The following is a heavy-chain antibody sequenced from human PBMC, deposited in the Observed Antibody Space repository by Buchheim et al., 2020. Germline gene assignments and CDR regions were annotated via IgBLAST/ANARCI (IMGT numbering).Heavy chain of an antibody. Sequence: QVQLQQWGAGLLKPSETLSLTCAVYGGSFSGYYWSWIRQPPGKGLEWIGEINHSGSTNYNPSLKSRVTISVDTSKNQFSLKLSSVTAADTAVYYCARGFADCWSGYYLDYWGQGTL. J-gene: IGHJ4*02. CDR1: GGSFSGYY. D-gene: IGHD3-3*01. CDR3: ARGFADCWSGYYLDY. V-gene: IGHV4-34*01. CDR2: INHSGST.